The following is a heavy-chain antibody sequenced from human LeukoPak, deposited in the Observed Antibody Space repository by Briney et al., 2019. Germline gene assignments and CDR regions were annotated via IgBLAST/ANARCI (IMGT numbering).Heavy chain of an antibody. Sequence: SETLSLTCTVSGGSISSSSYYWNWIRQPPGKGLKWIGSIYYSGSTYYSPSLKSRVTISVDTSKNQFSLKLSSVTAADMAVYYCAREFQHYYDSSGYYIYWGQGTLVTVSS. V-gene: IGHV4-39*07. CDR1: GGSISSSSYY. CDR3: AREFQHYYDSSGYYIY. J-gene: IGHJ4*02. CDR2: IYYSGST. D-gene: IGHD3-22*01.